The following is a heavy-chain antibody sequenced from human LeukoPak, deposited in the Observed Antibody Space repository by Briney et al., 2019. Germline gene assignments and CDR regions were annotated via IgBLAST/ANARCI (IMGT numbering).Heavy chain of an antibody. J-gene: IGHJ4*02. CDR2: ISAYNGNT. V-gene: IGHV1-18*01. Sequence: GASVKVSCKASGYTFTSYGISWVRQAPGQGLEWMEWISAYNGNTNYAQKLQGRVTMTTDTSTSTAYMELRSLRSDDTAVYYCARVSITRLLWFGELYGDYWGQGTLVTVSS. D-gene: IGHD3-10*01. CDR1: GYTFTSYG. CDR3: ARVSITRLLWFGELYGDY.